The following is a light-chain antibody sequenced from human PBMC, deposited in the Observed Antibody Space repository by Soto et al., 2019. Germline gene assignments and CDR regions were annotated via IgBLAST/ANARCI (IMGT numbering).Light chain of an antibody. Sequence: DIVMTQSPDSLAVSLGERATINCKSSQTLLYTSNNKHSLAWFQQRPGQPPKLLIYWASTRESGVPDRFIGGGSGTAFTLTITSMQAEGAAVYYCQQYIDWPYTFGQGTKVDIK. J-gene: IGKJ2*01. CDR1: QTLLYTSNNKHS. CDR2: WAS. V-gene: IGKV4-1*01. CDR3: QQYIDWPYT.